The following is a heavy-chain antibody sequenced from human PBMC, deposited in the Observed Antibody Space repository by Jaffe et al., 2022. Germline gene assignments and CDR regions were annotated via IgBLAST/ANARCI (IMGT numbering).Heavy chain of an antibody. Sequence: EVQLVQSGAEVKKPGESLKISCKGSGYSFTSYWIGWVRQMPGKGLEWMGIIYPGDSDTRYSPSFQGQVTISADKSISTAYLQWSSLKASDTAMYYCARAGLRFLEWLFPYYFDYWGQGTLVTVSS. CDR2: IYPGDSDT. J-gene: IGHJ4*02. D-gene: IGHD3-3*01. CDR1: GYSFTSYW. CDR3: ARAGLRFLEWLFPYYFDY. V-gene: IGHV5-51*03.